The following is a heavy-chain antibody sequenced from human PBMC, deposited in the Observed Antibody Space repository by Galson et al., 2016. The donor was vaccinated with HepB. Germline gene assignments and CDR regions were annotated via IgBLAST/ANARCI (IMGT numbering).Heavy chain of an antibody. CDR1: GDSVSSNSAT. D-gene: IGHD2-8*02. CDR2: TYYRSKWYS. J-gene: IGHJ5*02. Sequence: CAISGDSVSSNSATWNWIRLSPSRGLEWLGRTYYRSKWYSDYALSVKSRITINADTSKSQFSLQLNSVTPEDTALYYCAGEIGYCTVSGPNPQKRGCWFDPWGQGTLVTVSS. CDR3: AGEIGYCTVSGPNPQKRGCWFDP. V-gene: IGHV6-1*01.